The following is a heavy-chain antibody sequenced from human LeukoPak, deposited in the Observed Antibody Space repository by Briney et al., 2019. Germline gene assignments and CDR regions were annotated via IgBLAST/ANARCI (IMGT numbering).Heavy chain of an antibody. CDR1: GDTFSTNV. J-gene: IGHJ6*03. D-gene: IGHD1-1*01. V-gene: IGHV1-69*05. CDR2: IIPIFGTA. Sequence: GASVKVSCKASGDTFSTNVISWVRQAPGQGLEWMGGIIPIFGTANYAQKFQGRVTITTDESTSTAYMELSSLRSEDTAVYYCARSPGTVYYYYYMDVWGNGTTVTVSS. CDR3: ARSPGTVYYYYYMDV.